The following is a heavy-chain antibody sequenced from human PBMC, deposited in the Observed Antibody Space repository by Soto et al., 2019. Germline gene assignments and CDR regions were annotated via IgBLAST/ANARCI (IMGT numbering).Heavy chain of an antibody. CDR1: GYTFSGYY. D-gene: IGHD2-2*01. CDR3: ARFGMPRYCSSTSCRYYYYYYGMDV. Sequence: ASVKVSCKASGYTFSGYYLHWVRQAPGQGFEWMGWTIPNSDGGKYAQKFEGRVTMTRDTSISTAYMEQSSLRSEDTAVYYCARFGMPRYCSSTSCRYYYYYYGMDVWGQGTTVTVSS. V-gene: IGHV1-2*02. J-gene: IGHJ6*02. CDR2: TIPNSDGG.